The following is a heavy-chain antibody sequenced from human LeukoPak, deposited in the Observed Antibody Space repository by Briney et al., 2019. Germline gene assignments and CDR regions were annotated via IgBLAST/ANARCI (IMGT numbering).Heavy chain of an antibody. J-gene: IGHJ4*02. CDR2: ISSSGSTI. V-gene: IGHV3-48*03. CDR1: GFTFSSYE. CDR3: ARDKQVGATHFDY. Sequence: PGGSLRLSCAASGFTFSSYEMNWVRQAPGKGLEWVSYISSSGSTIYYADSVKGRFTISRDNAKNSLFLQMNSLRAEDTAVYYCARDKQVGATHFDYWGQGTLVTVSS. D-gene: IGHD1-26*01.